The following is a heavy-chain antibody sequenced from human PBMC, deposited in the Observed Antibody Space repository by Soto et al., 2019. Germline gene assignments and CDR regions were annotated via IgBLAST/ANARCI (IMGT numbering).Heavy chain of an antibody. CDR2: IYYTGST. V-gene: IGHV4-59*01. CDR3: ARGCSSSSCPFDF. D-gene: IGHD2-2*01. J-gene: IGHJ4*02. Sequence: ETLSLTCTVSGDSINTYYWSWIRRPPGKGLEYIGHIYYTGSTNYNPSLKSRVGISVDTSKNQFSLRLNSVTAADTAVYYCARGCSSSSCPFDFWDQGTLVTVSS. CDR1: GDSINTYY.